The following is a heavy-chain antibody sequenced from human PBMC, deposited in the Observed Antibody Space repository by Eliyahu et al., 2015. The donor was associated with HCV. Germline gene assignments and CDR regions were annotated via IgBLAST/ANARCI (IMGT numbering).Heavy chain of an antibody. J-gene: IGHJ4*03. CDR1: GFPFSRYA. Sequence: EVQLLESGGGLVQPGGSLRLSCTXSGFPFSRYAMSWVRQSPGKGLGWVSSIRAGNGVTYYADSVKGRFTISRDDSKNTLYLQMNSLRAEDTALYYCAKAPETWYYFDYWGQGSRVTVSS. CDR3: AKAPETWYYFDY. CDR2: IRAGNGVT. V-gene: IGHV3-23*01. D-gene: IGHD2-15*01.